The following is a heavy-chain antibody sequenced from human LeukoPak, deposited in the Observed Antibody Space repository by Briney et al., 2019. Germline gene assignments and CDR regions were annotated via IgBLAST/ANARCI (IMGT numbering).Heavy chain of an antibody. J-gene: IGHJ5*02. CDR3: ARAVEWELLSPWFDP. D-gene: IGHD1-26*01. Sequence: ASVKVSCKASGYTFTSYGISWVRQAPGQGLEWMGWISAYNGNTNYAQKLQGRVTMTTDTSTSTAYMELRSLRSDDTAVYYCARAVEWELLSPWFDPWGQGTLVTVSS. V-gene: IGHV1-18*01. CDR1: GYTFTSYG. CDR2: ISAYNGNT.